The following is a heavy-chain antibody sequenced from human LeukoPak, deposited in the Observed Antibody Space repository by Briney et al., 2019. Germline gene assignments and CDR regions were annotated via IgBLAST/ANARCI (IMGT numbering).Heavy chain of an antibody. CDR1: GFIVSGDF. J-gene: IGHJ4*02. D-gene: IGHD4-23*01. V-gene: IGHV3-23*01. CDR3: AKALLDYGGKDAY. CDR2: ISGSGGST. Sequence: GGSLRLSCAASGFIVSGDFMSWVRQAPGKGLEWVSAISGSGGSTYYADSVKGRFTISRDNSKNTLYLQMNSLRAEDTAVYYCAKALLDYGGKDAYWGQGTLVTVSS.